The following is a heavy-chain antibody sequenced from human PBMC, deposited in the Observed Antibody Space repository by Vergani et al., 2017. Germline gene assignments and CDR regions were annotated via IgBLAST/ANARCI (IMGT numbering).Heavy chain of an antibody. V-gene: IGHV4-59*08. Sequence: QVQLQESGPGLVKPSETLSLTCTVSGGSISSYYWSWIRQPPGKGLEWIGYIYYSGSTNYNPSLKSRVTISVDTSTNQLSLKLSSVTAADTAVYYCGSRIVGATAFDVWGQGTMVTVSS. CDR2: IYYSGST. D-gene: IGHD1-26*01. J-gene: IGHJ3*01. CDR1: GGSISSYY. CDR3: GSRIVGATAFDV.